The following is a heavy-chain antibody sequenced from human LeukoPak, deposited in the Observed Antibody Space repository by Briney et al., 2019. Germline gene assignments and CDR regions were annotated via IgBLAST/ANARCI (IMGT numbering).Heavy chain of an antibody. V-gene: IGHV3-23*01. CDR1: GFTFSDHA. J-gene: IGHJ6*03. Sequence: GGSLRLSCAASGFTFSDHAMTWVRQAPGKGLEWVSAISGGGHSTYYADSVRGRFTISRDNSRNTLSLQMNRLSAEDTAFYYCARDAWGYYDSTGYSFGSQYYMDVWGKGTTVTVSS. CDR2: ISGGGHST. D-gene: IGHD3-22*01. CDR3: ARDAWGYYDSTGYSFGSQYYMDV.